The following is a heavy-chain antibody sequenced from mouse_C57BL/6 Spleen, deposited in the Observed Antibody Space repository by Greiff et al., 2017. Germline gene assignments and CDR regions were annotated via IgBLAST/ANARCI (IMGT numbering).Heavy chain of an antibody. V-gene: IGHV14-4*01. CDR3: TTDSNYPAWFAY. Sequence: VQLKQPGAELVKPGASVKLSCKASGYTFTSYWMHWVKQRPEQGLEWIGWIDPENGDTEYASKFQGKATITADTSSNTAYLQLSSLTSEDTAVYYCTTDSNYPAWFAYWGQGTLVTVSA. J-gene: IGHJ3*01. D-gene: IGHD2-5*01. CDR1: GYTFTSYW. CDR2: IDPENGDT.